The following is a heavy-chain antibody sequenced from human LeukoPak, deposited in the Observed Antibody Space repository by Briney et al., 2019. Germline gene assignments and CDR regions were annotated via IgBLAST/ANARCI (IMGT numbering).Heavy chain of an antibody. V-gene: IGHV3-7*01. CDR2: INGDGSEK. Sequence: GGSLRLSCIASGFTLSNYWMTWVRQTPGKGLEWLAQINGDGSEKYFVDSVKGRFTISRDNAKNSLYLQMNSLRDDDTAVYFCVRDSGFRSLDCWGQGTLATVSS. CDR3: VRDSGFRSLDC. J-gene: IGHJ4*02. CDR1: GFTLSNYW. D-gene: IGHD3-10*01.